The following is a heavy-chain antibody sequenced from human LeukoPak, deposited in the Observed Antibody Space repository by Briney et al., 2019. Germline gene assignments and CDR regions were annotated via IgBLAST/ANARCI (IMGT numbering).Heavy chain of an antibody. CDR3: AKREDYYGSGSWGRTYYYYYMDV. CDR1: GFAFSSYG. Sequence: GGSLRLSCAASGFAFSSYGMHWVRQAPGKGLEWVAFIRYDGSNKYYADSVKGRFTISRDNSKNTLYLQMNSLRAEDTAVYYCAKREDYYGSGSWGRTYYYYYMDVWGKGTTVTISS. V-gene: IGHV3-30*02. CDR2: IRYDGSNK. D-gene: IGHD3-10*01. J-gene: IGHJ6*03.